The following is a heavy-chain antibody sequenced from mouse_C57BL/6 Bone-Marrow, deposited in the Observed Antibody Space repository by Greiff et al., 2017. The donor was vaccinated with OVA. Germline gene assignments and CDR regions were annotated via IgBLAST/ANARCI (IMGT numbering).Heavy chain of an antibody. CDR1: GYAFSSSW. J-gene: IGHJ3*01. CDR2: IYPGDGDT. CDR3: ARRGGLHLFAY. Sequence: QVQLQQSGPELVKPGASVKISCKASGYAFSSSWMNWVKQRPGKGLEWIGRIYPGDGDTNYNGKFKGKATLTADKSSSTAYMQLSSLTSEDSAVYFCARRGGLHLFAYWGQGTLVTVSA. D-gene: IGHD2-4*01. V-gene: IGHV1-82*01.